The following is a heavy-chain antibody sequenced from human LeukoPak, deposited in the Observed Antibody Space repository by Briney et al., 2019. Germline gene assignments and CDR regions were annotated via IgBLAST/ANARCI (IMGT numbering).Heavy chain of an antibody. CDR1: GFTFSSYW. CDR3: ASDSTSGWYSNRPDF. CDR2: INGDGSST. D-gene: IGHD6-19*01. J-gene: IGHJ4*02. V-gene: IGHV3-74*01. Sequence: PGGSLRLSCAASGFTFSSYWMHWVRQAPGKGLVWVSRINGDGSSTNYADSVKGRFTISRDNAKNTPYLQMNSLRAEDTAVYYCASDSTSGWYSNRPDFWGKGTLVTVSS.